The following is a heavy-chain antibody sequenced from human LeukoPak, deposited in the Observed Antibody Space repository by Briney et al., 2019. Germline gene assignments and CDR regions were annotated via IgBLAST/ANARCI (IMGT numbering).Heavy chain of an antibody. V-gene: IGHV4-34*01. CDR1: GGSFSAYY. CDR3: ARGYYDSSGYYRGFDY. J-gene: IGHJ4*02. Sequence: PSETLSLTCAVYGGSFSAYYWSWFRQPPGKGLEWIGKTNHSEDRNYNPSRKSRVTMAVDTSKNQFSLKLSSVTAADTAVYYCARGYYDSSGYYRGFDYWGQGTLVTVSS. D-gene: IGHD3-22*01. CDR2: TNHSEDR.